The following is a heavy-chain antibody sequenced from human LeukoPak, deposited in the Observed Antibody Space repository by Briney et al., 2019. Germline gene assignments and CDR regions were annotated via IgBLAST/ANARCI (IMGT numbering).Heavy chain of an antibody. Sequence: ASVKVSCKASGYAFTSYYMHWVRQAPGQGLERMGIMNPSGGSTSYAQKFQGRVTMTRDTSTSTVYMELSSLRSEDTAVYYCARSPRSSGWYGWWFDPWGQGTLVTVSS. CDR3: ARSPRSSGWYGWWFDP. D-gene: IGHD6-19*01. J-gene: IGHJ5*02. CDR2: MNPSGGST. V-gene: IGHV1-46*03. CDR1: GYAFTSYY.